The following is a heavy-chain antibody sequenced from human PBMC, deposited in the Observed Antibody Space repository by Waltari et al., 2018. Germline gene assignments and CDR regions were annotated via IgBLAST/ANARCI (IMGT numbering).Heavy chain of an antibody. J-gene: IGHJ4*02. CDR2: IYYSGRT. CDR3: AKQWGGGYSYGHRYYFDY. V-gene: IGHV4-39*01. D-gene: IGHD5-18*01. CDR1: GGAISSSSYY. Sequence: QLQLQESGPGLVKPSETLSVTCTVSGGAISSSSYYWGWIRQPPGQGLEWIGTIYYSGRTYYNPSLKSRVTISVDTSKNQFSLKLRSVTAADTAVYYCAKQWGGGYSYGHRYYFDYWGQGTLVTVSS.